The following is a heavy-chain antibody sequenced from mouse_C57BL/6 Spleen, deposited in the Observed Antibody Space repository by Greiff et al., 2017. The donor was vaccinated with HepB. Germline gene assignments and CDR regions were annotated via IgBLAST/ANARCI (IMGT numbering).Heavy chain of an antibody. D-gene: IGHD2-3*01. V-gene: IGHV5-9-1*02. Sequence: EVKLMESGEGLVKPGGSLKLSCAASGFTFSSYAMSWVRQTPEKRLEWVAYISSGGDYIYYADTVKGRFTISRDNARNTLYLQMSSLKSEDTAMYYCTRSDGYPAWFAYWGQGTLVTVSA. J-gene: IGHJ3*01. CDR2: ISSGGDYI. CDR3: TRSDGYPAWFAY. CDR1: GFTFSSYA.